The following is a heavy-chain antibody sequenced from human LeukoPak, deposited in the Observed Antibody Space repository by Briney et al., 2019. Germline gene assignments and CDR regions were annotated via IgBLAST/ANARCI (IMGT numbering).Heavy chain of an antibody. CDR1: GGSFSGYY. Sequence: SETLSLTCAVYGGSFSGYYWSWIRQPPGKGLEWIGEINHSGSTNYNPSLKSRVTISVDTSKNQFSLKLSSVTAADTAVYYCASTQYYYGSGSYFFWGQGTLVTVSS. D-gene: IGHD3-10*01. CDR2: INHSGST. CDR3: ASTQYYYGSGSYFF. V-gene: IGHV4-34*01. J-gene: IGHJ4*02.